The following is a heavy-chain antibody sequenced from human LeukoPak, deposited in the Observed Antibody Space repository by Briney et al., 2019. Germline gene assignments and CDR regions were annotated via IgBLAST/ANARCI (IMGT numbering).Heavy chain of an antibody. CDR1: GGSISSGSYY. Sequence: SQTLSLTCTVSGGSISSGSYYWSWIRQPAGKGLEWIGRIYTSGSANYNPSLRSRATISVATSKNQFSLKLSSVTAADTAVYYCARGVYYFDYWGQGTLVTVSS. J-gene: IGHJ4*02. D-gene: IGHD5/OR15-5a*01. CDR2: IYTSGSA. V-gene: IGHV4-61*02. CDR3: ARGVYYFDY.